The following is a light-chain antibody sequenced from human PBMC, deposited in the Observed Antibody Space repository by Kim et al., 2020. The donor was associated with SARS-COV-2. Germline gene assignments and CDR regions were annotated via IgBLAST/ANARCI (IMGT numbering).Light chain of an antibody. J-gene: IGLJ3*02. Sequence: GQSITISCTGTSSDVGGYNYVSWYQQYPGKAPKLTIYDVSNRPSGVSNRFSGSKSGNTASLTISGLQAEDEADYYCSSYTSSNTWVFGGGTQLTVL. CDR3: SSYTSSNTWV. CDR1: SSDVGGYNY. CDR2: DVS. V-gene: IGLV2-14*03.